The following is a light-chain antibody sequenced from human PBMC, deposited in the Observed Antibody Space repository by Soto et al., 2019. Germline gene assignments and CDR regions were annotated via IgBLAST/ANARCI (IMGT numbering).Light chain of an antibody. CDR3: QQYYSYPQT. V-gene: IGKV1-8*01. CDR1: HDIDNF. CDR2: AAS. Sequence: IQMIQSPSSLSASIGDRVTITCQASHDIDNFLNWYQQKPGKAPKLLIYAASTLQSGVPSRFSGSGSGTDFTLTISCLQSEDFATYYCQQYYSYPQTFGQGTKVDIK. J-gene: IGKJ1*01.